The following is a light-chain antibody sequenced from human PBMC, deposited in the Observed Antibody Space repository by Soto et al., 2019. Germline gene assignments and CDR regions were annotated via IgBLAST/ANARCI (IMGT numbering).Light chain of an antibody. V-gene: IGLV2-8*01. J-gene: IGLJ1*01. CDR2: EVT. CDR1: SSDIGGYNY. Sequence: QSALTQPPSAPGSPGQSVTISCTGTSSDIGGYNYVSWFQQHPGKAPKLIIYEVTKRPSGVPDRFSGSKSGNTASLTVSGLQAEDEADYYCSSGAGSHLYVFGTGTKVTV. CDR3: SSGAGSHLYV.